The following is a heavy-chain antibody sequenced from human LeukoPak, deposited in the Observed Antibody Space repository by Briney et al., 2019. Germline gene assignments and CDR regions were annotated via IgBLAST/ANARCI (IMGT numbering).Heavy chain of an antibody. D-gene: IGHD2-21*02. V-gene: IGHV1-46*01. CDR3: ARGWGQYFDY. J-gene: IGHJ4*02. Sequence: ASVKVSCKASGYTFTSYYMHWVRQAPGQGLEWMGIINPSGGSTSYAQKFQGRVTITRNTSISTAYMELSSLRSEDTAVYYCARGWGQYFDYWGQGTLVTVSS. CDR1: GYTFTSYY. CDR2: INPSGGST.